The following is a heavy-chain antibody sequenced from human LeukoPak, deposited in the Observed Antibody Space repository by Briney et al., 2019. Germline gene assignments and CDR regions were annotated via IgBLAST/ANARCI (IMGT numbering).Heavy chain of an antibody. D-gene: IGHD3-10*01. V-gene: IGHV3-53*01. CDR3: ARIPTPVDSTMVNAIDC. CDR1: GFTVSSHY. J-gene: IGHJ4*02. Sequence: GGSLRLSCAVSGFTVSSHYMSWVRQAPGKGLEWVSVTYSGGSTYYADSVKGRFTISRDNSKNTLYLQMNSLRVEDTAVYYCARIPTPVDSTMVNAIDCWGQGALVTVSS. CDR2: TYSGGST.